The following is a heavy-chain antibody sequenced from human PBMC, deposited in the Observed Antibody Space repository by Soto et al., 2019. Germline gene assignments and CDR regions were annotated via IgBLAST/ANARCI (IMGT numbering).Heavy chain of an antibody. V-gene: IGHV4-39*01. Sequence: PSETLSLTYTVSGGSNSGSSYYWGRIRQPPGKGLEWIVSIYYSGSTYYTPSFKSRVTISVDTSKNQCSLKLSSVTAADTAVYYCARRDLGNYALRRAFDIWGQGTMVTVSS. CDR1: GGSNSGSSYY. CDR3: ARRDLGNYALRRAFDI. J-gene: IGHJ3*02. D-gene: IGHD1-7*01. CDR2: IYYSGST.